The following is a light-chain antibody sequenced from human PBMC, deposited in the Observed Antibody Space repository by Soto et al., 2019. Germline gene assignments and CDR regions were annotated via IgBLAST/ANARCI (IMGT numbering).Light chain of an antibody. Sequence: DIQMTQSPSTLSASVGDRVTITCRASQSINNCLAWYQQKPGKAPKLLIYQASSLESGVPSRFSGSGSGTDITPTISSLHAVDFATYYWQQCDCYCTFGQGTKVEVK. CDR2: QAS. V-gene: IGKV1-5*03. CDR1: QSINNC. CDR3: QQCDCYCT. J-gene: IGKJ1*01.